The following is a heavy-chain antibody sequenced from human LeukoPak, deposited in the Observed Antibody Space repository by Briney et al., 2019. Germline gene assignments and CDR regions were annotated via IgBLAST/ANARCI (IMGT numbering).Heavy chain of an antibody. CDR2: ISGSGGST. J-gene: IGHJ5*02. D-gene: IGHD2-15*01. CDR3: AKVGIVVVVAAPTSNWFDP. V-gene: IGHV3-23*01. Sequence: GSLRLSCAASGFTFSSYAMSWVRQAPGKGLEWVSAISGSGGSTYYADSVKGRFTISRDNSKNTLYLQMNSLRAEDTAVYYCAKVGIVVVVAAPTSNWFDPWGQGTLVTVSS. CDR1: GFTFSSYA.